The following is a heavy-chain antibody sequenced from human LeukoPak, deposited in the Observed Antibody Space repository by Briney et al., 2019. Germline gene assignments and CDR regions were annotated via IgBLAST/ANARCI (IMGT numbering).Heavy chain of an antibody. J-gene: IGHJ5*02. CDR3: AEGGGGFLEWLPYNWFDP. D-gene: IGHD3-3*01. V-gene: IGHV4-38-2*01. Sequence: SETLSLTCAVSGYSISSGYYWGWIRQPPGKGLGWIGSIYHSGSTYYNPSLKSRVTISVDTSKNQFSLKLSSVTAADTAVYYCAEGGGGFLEWLPYNWFDPWGQGTLVTVSS. CDR2: IYHSGST. CDR1: GYSISSGYY.